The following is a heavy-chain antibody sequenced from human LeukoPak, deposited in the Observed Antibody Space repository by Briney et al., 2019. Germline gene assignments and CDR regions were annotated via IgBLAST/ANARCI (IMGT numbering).Heavy chain of an antibody. J-gene: IGHJ4*02. D-gene: IGHD3-22*01. V-gene: IGHV4-4*03. CDR1: GGSIDITNY. CDR3: TREDRPFCPFAY. Sequence: KPPGTLSLTCGVSGGSIDITNYWSWVRQAPGRGLEWIGEISHDGTTNYNPSLRSRVAVSLDRANNQFSLSLTSVTAADTAVYYCTREDRPFCPFAYWGQGVLVTVSS. CDR2: ISHDGTT.